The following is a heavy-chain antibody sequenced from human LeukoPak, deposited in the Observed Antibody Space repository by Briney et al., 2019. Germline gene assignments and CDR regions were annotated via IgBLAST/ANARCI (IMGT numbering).Heavy chain of an antibody. J-gene: IGHJ5*02. Sequence: PGGSLRLCCAASGFTFSNAWMSWVRQAPGKGLEWVGHIKSKTDAGTTDYAAPVKDRFTISRDDSKNTLYLQMNSLKTEDTAIYYCTIAVVGVTVWFDPWGQGTPVTVSS. CDR1: GFTFSNAW. V-gene: IGHV3-15*01. CDR3: TIAVVGVTVWFDP. D-gene: IGHD3-16*01. CDR2: IKSKTDAGTT.